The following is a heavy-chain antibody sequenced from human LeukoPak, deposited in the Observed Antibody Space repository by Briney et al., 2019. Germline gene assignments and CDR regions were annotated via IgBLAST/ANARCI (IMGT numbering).Heavy chain of an antibody. CDR2: ISYDGSNK. V-gene: IGHV3-30-3*01. Sequence: GGSLRLSCAASGFTFSSYAMHWVRQAPGKGLEWVAVISYDGSNKYYADSVKGRFTISRDNSKNTLYLQMNSLRAEDTAVYYCARAGGIAVADTPAYFDYWGQGTLVTVSS. J-gene: IGHJ4*02. D-gene: IGHD6-19*01. CDR3: ARAGGIAVADTPAYFDY. CDR1: GFTFSSYA.